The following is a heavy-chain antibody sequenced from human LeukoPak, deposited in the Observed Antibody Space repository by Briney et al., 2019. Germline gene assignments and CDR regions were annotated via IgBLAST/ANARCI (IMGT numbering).Heavy chain of an antibody. CDR2: IYYSGST. J-gene: IGHJ4*02. CDR1: GGSISSYY. D-gene: IGHD3-22*01. CDR3: AREGRSDYYDSSGYPPSFDY. Sequence: SETLSLTCTVSGGSISSYYWSWIRQPPGKGLEWIGYIYYSGSTNYNPSLKSRVTISVDTSKNQFSLKLSSVTDADTAVYYCAREGRSDYYDSSGYPPSFDYWGQGTLVTVSS. V-gene: IGHV4-59*01.